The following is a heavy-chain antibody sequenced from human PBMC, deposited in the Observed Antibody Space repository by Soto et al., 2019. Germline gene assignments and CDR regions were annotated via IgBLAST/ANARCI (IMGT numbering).Heavy chain of an antibody. D-gene: IGHD6-19*01. CDR2: LSGNGTST. CDR3: AKATTNGGWFNPFDS. Sequence: QPGGSLRLSCAASGFSFVNYAMNWVRQAPGKGREWVSGLSGNGTSTYYADSVKGRFTISRDNSRDTLFLQMNSLTADDTAVYYCAKATTNGGWFNPFDSWGQGALVTVSS. CDR1: GFSFVNYA. J-gene: IGHJ4*02. V-gene: IGHV3-23*01.